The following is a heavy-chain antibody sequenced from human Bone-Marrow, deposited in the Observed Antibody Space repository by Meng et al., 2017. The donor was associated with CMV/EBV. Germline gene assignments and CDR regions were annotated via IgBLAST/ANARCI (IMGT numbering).Heavy chain of an antibody. CDR1: GGTFSSYT. CDR2: IIPILGIA. D-gene: IGHD5-12*01. J-gene: IGHJ6*02. CDR3: ARVALLYYYGMDV. V-gene: IGHV1-69*02. Sequence: SVKVSCKASGGTFSSYTISWVRQAPGQGLEWMGRIIPILGIANYAQKFQGRVTMTTDTSTSTAYMELRSLRSDDTAVYYCARVALLYYYGMDVWGQGNTVTVSS.